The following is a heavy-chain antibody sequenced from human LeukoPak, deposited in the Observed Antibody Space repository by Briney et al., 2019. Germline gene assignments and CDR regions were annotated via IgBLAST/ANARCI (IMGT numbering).Heavy chain of an antibody. CDR2: IIPIFGTA. J-gene: IGHJ4*02. CDR1: GGTFSSYA. D-gene: IGHD6-19*01. CDR3: ARVGRTDKHQIAVAGYDY. Sequence: ASVKVSCKASGGTFSSYAISWVRQAPGQGLEWMGGIIPIFGTANYAQKFQGRVTITTDESTSTAYMELSSLRSEDTAVYYCARVGRTDKHQIAVAGYDYWGQGTLVTVSS. V-gene: IGHV1-69*05.